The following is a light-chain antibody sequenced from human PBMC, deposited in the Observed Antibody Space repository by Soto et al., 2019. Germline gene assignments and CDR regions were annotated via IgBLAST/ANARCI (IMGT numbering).Light chain of an antibody. CDR3: QQRSNWLLT. CDR2: DAS. V-gene: IGKV3-11*01. Sequence: EIVLTQSPATLSLSPGERATHSCRASQSVSSYLAWYQQKPGQAPRLLIYDASNRATGIPARFTGSGSGTDFTLTISSLDPEDFAVYYCQQRSNWLLTFGGATKVEIK. J-gene: IGKJ4*01. CDR1: QSVSSY.